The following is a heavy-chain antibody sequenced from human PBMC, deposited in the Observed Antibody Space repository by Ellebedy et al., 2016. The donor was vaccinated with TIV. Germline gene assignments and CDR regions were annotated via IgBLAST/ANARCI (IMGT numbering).Heavy chain of an antibody. CDR3: ARGQDGGRYYYYGMDV. CDR2: ISGSGGST. D-gene: IGHD3-16*01. J-gene: IGHJ6*02. Sequence: GGSLRLSXAASGFTFSSYGMHWVRQAPGKGLEWVSAISGSGGSTYYADSVKGRFTISRDNSKNTLYLQMNSLRAEDTAVYYCARGQDGGRYYYYGMDVWGQGTTVTVSS. V-gene: IGHV3-23*01. CDR1: GFTFSSYG.